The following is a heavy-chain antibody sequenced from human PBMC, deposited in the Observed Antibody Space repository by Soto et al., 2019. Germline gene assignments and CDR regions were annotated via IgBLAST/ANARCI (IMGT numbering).Heavy chain of an antibody. CDR1: GDSVSSNSAA. J-gene: IGHJ5*02. D-gene: IGHD6-6*01. CDR2: TYYRSKWYN. V-gene: IGHV6-1*01. Sequence: TLSLTCAISGDSVSSNSAAWNWIRQSPSRGLEWLGRTYYRSKWYNDYAVSVKSRITINPDTSKNQFSLQLNSVTPEDTAVYYCAKSEYSSSSGWFDPWGQGTLVTVSS. CDR3: AKSEYSSSSGWFDP.